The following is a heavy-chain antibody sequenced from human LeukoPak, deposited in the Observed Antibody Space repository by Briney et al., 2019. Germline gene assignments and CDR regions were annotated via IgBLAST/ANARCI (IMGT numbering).Heavy chain of an antibody. D-gene: IGHD6-19*01. Sequence: ASVKVSCKVSGYTLTELSMHWVRQAPGKGLEWVGGFDPEDGETIYAQKFQGRVTMTEDTSTDTAYMELSSLRSEDTAVYYCATVAVAGTLNWFDPWGQGTLVTVSS. CDR3: ATVAVAGTLNWFDP. CDR1: GYTLTELS. J-gene: IGHJ5*02. CDR2: FDPEDGET. V-gene: IGHV1-24*01.